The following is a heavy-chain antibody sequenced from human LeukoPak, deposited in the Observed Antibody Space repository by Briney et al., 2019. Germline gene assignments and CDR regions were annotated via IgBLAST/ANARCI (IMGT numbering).Heavy chain of an antibody. CDR2: IYYSGST. V-gene: IGHV4-4*02. D-gene: IGHD6-13*01. CDR3: ARDRIAAAGVNWFDP. J-gene: IGHJ5*02. CDR1: GGSISSSNW. Sequence: SGTLSLTCAVSGGSISSSNWWSWVRQPPGKGLEWIGSIYYSGSTYYNPSLKSRVTISVDTSKNQFSLKLSSMTAADTAVYYCARDRIAAAGVNWFDPWGQGTLVTVSS.